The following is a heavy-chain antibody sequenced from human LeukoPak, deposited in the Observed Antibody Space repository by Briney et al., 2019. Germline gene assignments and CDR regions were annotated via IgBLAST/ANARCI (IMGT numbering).Heavy chain of an antibody. CDR2: ISGYNGNT. CDR1: GYTFTSYG. CDR3: ARGGWYYYESSGYYLIDN. V-gene: IGHV1-18*01. J-gene: IGHJ4*02. Sequence: ASVKVSCKASGYTFTSYGISWVRQAPGQGLEWMGWISGYNGNTKYAQKFQARVTLTTDTSTSAAYMELWSLRSDDTALYYCARGGWYYYESSGYYLIDNWGQGTLVTVSS. D-gene: IGHD3-22*01.